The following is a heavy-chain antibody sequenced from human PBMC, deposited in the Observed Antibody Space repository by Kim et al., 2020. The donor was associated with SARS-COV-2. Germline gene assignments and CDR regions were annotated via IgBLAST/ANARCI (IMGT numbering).Heavy chain of an antibody. CDR3: ARDGSMLQWADHDAFDI. J-gene: IGHJ3*02. D-gene: IGHD2-8*01. CDR1: GGSISSYY. CDR2: IYYSGST. V-gene: IGHV4-59*01. Sequence: SETLSLTCTVSGGSISSYYWSWIRQPPGKGLEWIGYIYYSGSTNYNPSLKSRVTISVDTSKNQFSLKLSSVTAADTAVYYCARDGSMLQWADHDAFDIWGQGTMVTVSS.